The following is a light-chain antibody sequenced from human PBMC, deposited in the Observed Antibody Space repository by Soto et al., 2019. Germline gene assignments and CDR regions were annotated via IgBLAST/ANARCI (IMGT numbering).Light chain of an antibody. CDR2: EAS. CDR3: QQYNSYSWT. Sequence: IPMTQSPATLSASPGDSVPIACRASQSVSSWLAWYQHKPGKAPKLLIYEASSVESGVPSRFSGSGSGTDFTLTISSLQPDDFATYYCQQYNSYSWTFGQGTKVDIK. V-gene: IGKV1-5*03. CDR1: QSVSSW. J-gene: IGKJ1*01.